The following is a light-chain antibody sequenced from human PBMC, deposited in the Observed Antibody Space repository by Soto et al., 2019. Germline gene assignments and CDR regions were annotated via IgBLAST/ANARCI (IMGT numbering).Light chain of an antibody. V-gene: IGKV1-33*01. J-gene: IGKJ4*01. CDR2: DAS. CDR1: QDISDY. CDR3: QQYDNVPLT. Sequence: DIQMTQSPSSLSASVGDRVTITCQASQDISDYLNCYQQKPGKAPKLLIYDASNLGPVATSRFSGGGFGSDFSFTISSLQADDIGTYYCQQYDNVPLTFGGGTKLEIK.